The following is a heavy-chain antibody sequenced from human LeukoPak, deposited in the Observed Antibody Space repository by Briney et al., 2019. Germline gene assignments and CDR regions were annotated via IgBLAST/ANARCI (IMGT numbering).Heavy chain of an antibody. V-gene: IGHV1-46*01. CDR1: GYTFTSYN. J-gene: IGHJ4*02. Sequence: ASVKVSCKASGYTFTSYNMHWVRHTPGQRLEWMGLINLSGGSTSYAQKFQSRGTMSRGTFTSTVYMELSSLKSENTAVYYCARDWCPDVLRFFDWFYYFDYWGQGTLVTVSS. CDR2: INLSGGST. D-gene: IGHD3-9*01. CDR3: ARDWCPDVLRFFDWFYYFDY.